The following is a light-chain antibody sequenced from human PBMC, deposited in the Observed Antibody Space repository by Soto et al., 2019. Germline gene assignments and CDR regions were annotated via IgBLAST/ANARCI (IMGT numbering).Light chain of an antibody. CDR3: QVRTNWPLA. CDR1: QSVSSY. J-gene: IGKJ5*01. CDR2: DAS. V-gene: IGKV3-11*01. Sequence: EFVLTQSPATLSLSPGERATLSCRASQSVSSYLAWYQQKPGQAPRLLIYDASNRATGIPARFSGTGSGTDFTLPTNNLEPEDFAVYYGQVRTNWPLAFGRGTRLETK.